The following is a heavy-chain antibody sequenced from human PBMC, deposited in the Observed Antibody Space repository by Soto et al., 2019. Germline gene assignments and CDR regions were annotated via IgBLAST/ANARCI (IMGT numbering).Heavy chain of an antibody. CDR3: ATGGYCSGGSCYDNAFDI. CDR1: GYTFTGYY. Sequence: VASVKVSCKASGYTFTGYYMHWVRQAPGQGLEWMGWINPNSGGTNYAQKFQGWVTMTRDTSISTAYMELSRLRSDDTAVYYCATGGYCSGGSCYDNAFDIWGQGTMVTVSS. J-gene: IGHJ3*02. CDR2: INPNSGGT. D-gene: IGHD2-15*01. V-gene: IGHV1-2*04.